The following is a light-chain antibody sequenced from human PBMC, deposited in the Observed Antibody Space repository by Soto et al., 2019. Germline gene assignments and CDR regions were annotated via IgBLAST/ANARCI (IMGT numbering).Light chain of an antibody. V-gene: IGLV2-8*01. J-gene: IGLJ1*01. CDR3: SSYAGSHFYV. Sequence: QSALTQPPSASGSPGQSVTISCTGTSNDLGGNYLVSWYQQHPGKAPKLIIYEVNQRPSGVPDRFSGSKSGNTASLTVSGLQAEDEADYYCSSYAGSHFYVFATGTKLTVL. CDR1: SNDLGGNYL. CDR2: EVN.